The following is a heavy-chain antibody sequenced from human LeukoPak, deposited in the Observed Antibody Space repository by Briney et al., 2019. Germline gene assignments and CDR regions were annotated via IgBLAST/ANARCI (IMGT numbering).Heavy chain of an antibody. J-gene: IGHJ4*02. CDR2: IWYDGSNK. V-gene: IGHV3-33*01. CDR3: ARETSTWYFDY. Sequence: GRSLRLSCAASGFTFSSYGMHWVRRAPGKGLEWVAVIWYDGSNKYYADSVKGRFTISRDNSKNTLYLQMNSLRAEDTAVYYCARETSTWYFDYWGQGTLVTVSS. CDR1: GFTFSSYG.